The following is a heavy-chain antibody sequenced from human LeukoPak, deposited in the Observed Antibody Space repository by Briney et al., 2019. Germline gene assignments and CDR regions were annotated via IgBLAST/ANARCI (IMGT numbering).Heavy chain of an antibody. J-gene: IGHJ3*02. CDR2: ISGSGGST. CDR3: AKDALWYYDSSSDAFDI. V-gene: IGHV3-23*01. Sequence: GGSLRLSCAASGFTFSSYAMSWVRQAPGKGLEWVSAISGSGGSTYYADSVKGRFTISRDNSKNTLYLQMNSLRAEDTAVYYCAKDALWYYDSSSDAFDIWGQGTMVTVSS. D-gene: IGHD3-22*01. CDR1: GFTFSSYA.